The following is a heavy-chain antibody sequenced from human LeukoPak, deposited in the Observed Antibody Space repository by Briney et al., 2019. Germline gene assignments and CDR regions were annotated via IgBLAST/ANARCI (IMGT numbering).Heavy chain of an antibody. V-gene: IGHV1-69*05. CDR3: ARGFWSGYYTPYYYYMDV. J-gene: IGHJ6*03. D-gene: IGHD3-3*01. CDR2: IIPIFGTA. CDR1: GGTFSSYA. Sequence: SVKVSCKASGGTFSSYAISWVRQAPGQGLEWMGGIIPIFGTANYAQKFQGRVTITTDESTSTAYMELSSLRSEDTAMYYCARGFWSGYYTPYYYYMDVWGKGTTVTVSS.